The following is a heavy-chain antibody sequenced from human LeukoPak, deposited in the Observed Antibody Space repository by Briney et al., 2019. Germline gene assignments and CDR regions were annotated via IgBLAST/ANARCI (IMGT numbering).Heavy chain of an antibody. V-gene: IGHV3-33*08. J-gene: IGHJ4*02. Sequence: SGGSLRLSCAASGFTFNTYGMHWVRQAPGKGLEWVAVIWYDGSNKYYADSVKGRFTISRDSSKNTLYLQMNSLRAEDTAVYYCVRDNSGSVVRGVLQYWGQGTLVTVSS. CDR3: VRDNSGSVVRGVLQY. D-gene: IGHD3-10*01. CDR2: IWYDGSNK. CDR1: GFTFNTYG.